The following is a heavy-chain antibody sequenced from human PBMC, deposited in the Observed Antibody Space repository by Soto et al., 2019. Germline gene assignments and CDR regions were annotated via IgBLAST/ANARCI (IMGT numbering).Heavy chain of an antibody. CDR1: GGSISSYY. J-gene: IGHJ6*03. Sequence: TSETLSLTCTVSGGSISSYYWSWIRQPPGKGLEWIGYIYYSGSTNYNPSLKSRVTISVDTSKNQFSLKLSSVTAADTAVYYCASRTRGYSGYGPPFDYYYYMDVWGKGTTVTVS. CDR2: IYYSGST. D-gene: IGHD5-12*01. CDR3: ASRTRGYSGYGPPFDYYYYMDV. V-gene: IGHV4-59*01.